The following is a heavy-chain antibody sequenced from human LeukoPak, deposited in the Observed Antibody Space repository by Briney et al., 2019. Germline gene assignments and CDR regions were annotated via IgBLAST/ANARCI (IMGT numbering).Heavy chain of an antibody. Sequence: SETLSLTCAVSGGSFSGYYWSWIRQPPGKGLEWIGKINHSGSTNYNPSLKSRVTISVDTSKNQFSLKLSSVTAADTAVYYCARGEYCSSTSCYPNWFDPWGQGTLVTVSS. CDR2: INHSGST. CDR1: GGSFSGYY. D-gene: IGHD2-2*01. V-gene: IGHV4-34*01. CDR3: ARGEYCSSTSCYPNWFDP. J-gene: IGHJ5*02.